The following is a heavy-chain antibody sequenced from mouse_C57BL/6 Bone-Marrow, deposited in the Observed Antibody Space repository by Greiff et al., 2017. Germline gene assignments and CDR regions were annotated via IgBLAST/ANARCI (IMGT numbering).Heavy chain of an antibody. CDR1: GYTFTSYW. J-gene: IGHJ2*01. CDR2: IDPYASYT. V-gene: IGHV1-69*01. Sequence: VQLQQPGAELVMPGASVKLSCKASGYTFTSYWMPWVKQRPGQGLEWIGEIDPYASYTNYNQKFKGKSTLTVAKSSSTAYMQLSSLTSEDSAVYDCAREKDDYGYYFDYWGQGTTLTVSS. CDR3: AREKDDYGYYFDY. D-gene: IGHD1-1*01.